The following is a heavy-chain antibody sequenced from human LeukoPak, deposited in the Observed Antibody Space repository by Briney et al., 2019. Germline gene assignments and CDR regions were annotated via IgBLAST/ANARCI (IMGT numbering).Heavy chain of an antibody. J-gene: IGHJ4*02. CDR1: GYTITSYG. D-gene: IGHD3-10*01. CDR2: ISAYNGNA. V-gene: IGHV1-18*04. Sequence: ASVKVSCKASGYTITSYGISWVRQAPGQGLEWMGWISAYNGNANYAQKLQGRVTMTTDTSTSTAYMELRSLRSDDTAVYYCARDIPSDYYGSGSYYTLFDYWGQGTLVTVSS. CDR3: ARDIPSDYYGSGSYYTLFDY.